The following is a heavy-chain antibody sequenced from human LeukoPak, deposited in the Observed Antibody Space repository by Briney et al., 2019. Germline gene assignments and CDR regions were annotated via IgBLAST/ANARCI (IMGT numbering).Heavy chain of an antibody. J-gene: IGHJ5*02. CDR3: AREDYDGRFDP. Sequence: SETLSLTCTVSGGSISSYYWSWIRQPPGKGLEWIGYIYYSGSTNYNPSLKSRVTISVDTSKNQFSLKLSSVTAADTAVYYCAREDYDGRFDPWSQGTLVTVSS. CDR1: GGSISSYY. CDR2: IYYSGST. D-gene: IGHD3-22*01. V-gene: IGHV4-59*01.